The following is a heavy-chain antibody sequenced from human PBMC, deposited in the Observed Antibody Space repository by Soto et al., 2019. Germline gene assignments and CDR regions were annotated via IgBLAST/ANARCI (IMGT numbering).Heavy chain of an antibody. J-gene: IGHJ4*02. CDR3: ARWSYLDY. CDR2: ITGSGGST. D-gene: IGHD3-3*01. V-gene: IGHV3-23*01. Sequence: GGSLRLSCAASGFIFSSYAMSWVRQAPGKGLEWVSSITGSGGSTYYADSVKGRFTISRDNPKNTLYLQMNSLRAEDTALYFCARWSYLDYWGQGTRVTVSS. CDR1: GFIFSSYA.